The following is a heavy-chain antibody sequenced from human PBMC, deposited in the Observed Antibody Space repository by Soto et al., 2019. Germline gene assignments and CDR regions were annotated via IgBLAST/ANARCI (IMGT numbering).Heavy chain of an antibody. CDR1: GFTFSDHY. CDR2: TRNKANSYTT. J-gene: IGHJ2*01. Sequence: EVQLVESGGGLVQPGGSLRLSCAASGFTFSDHYMDWVRQAPGKGLEWVGRTRNKANSYTTEYAASVKGRFTISRDDSKNSLYLQMNSLKSEDTAVYYCARDQEKGNFDLWGRGTLVTVSS. V-gene: IGHV3-72*01. CDR3: ARDQEKGNFDL.